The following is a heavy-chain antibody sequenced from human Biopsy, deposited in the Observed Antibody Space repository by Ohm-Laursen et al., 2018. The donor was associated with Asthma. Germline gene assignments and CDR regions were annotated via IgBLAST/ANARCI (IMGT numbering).Heavy chain of an antibody. CDR3: ARGQGRGIQLWSLDP. V-gene: IGHV4-59*07. Sequence: SDTLSLTCTVSGGSISSDYWSWLRQSLGKGLEWIGYIHNSGNTNYNPSLKSRVTISLDTSKNHFSLRLSFVTAADPAVYFCARGQGRGIQLWSLDPWGQGILVTVSS. CDR1: GGSISSDY. J-gene: IGHJ5*02. CDR2: IHNSGNT. D-gene: IGHD5-18*01.